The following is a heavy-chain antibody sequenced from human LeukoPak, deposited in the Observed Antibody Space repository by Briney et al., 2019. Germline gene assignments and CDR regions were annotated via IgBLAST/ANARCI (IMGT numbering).Heavy chain of an antibody. J-gene: IGHJ4*02. CDR2: ISGSGGST. CDR1: GFTFSSYA. V-gene: IGHV3-23*01. Sequence: GGSLRLSCAASGFTFSSYAMSWVRQAPGKGLEWVSAISGSGGSTYYADSVKGRFTISRDNSKNTLYLQMNSLRAEDTAVYYCAKAVFPLPIVFLVGYWGQGTLVTVSS. CDR3: AKAVFPLPIVFLVGY. D-gene: IGHD1-26*01.